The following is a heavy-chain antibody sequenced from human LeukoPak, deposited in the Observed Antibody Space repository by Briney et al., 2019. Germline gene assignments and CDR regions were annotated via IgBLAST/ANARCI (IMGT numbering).Heavy chain of an antibody. V-gene: IGHV3-11*01. CDR1: GFTFSDYY. J-gene: IGHJ6*02. CDR2: ISSSGSTI. CDR3: ARARVAAPGNYYYYGMDL. D-gene: IGHD2-2*01. Sequence: GGSLRLSCAASGFTFSDYYMSWIRQAPGKGLEWVSYISSSGSTIYYADSVKGRFTISRDNAKNSLYLQMNSLRAEDTAVYYCARARVAAPGNYYYYGMDLWGQGTTVTVSS.